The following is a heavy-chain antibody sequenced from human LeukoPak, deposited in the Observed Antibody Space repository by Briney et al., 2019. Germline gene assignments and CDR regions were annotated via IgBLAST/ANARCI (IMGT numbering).Heavy chain of an antibody. CDR2: INAGNGNT. J-gene: IGHJ4*02. CDR1: GYTFTSYA. D-gene: IGHD6-19*01. CDR3: ARELYGSSGWYYFDY. V-gene: IGHV1-3*01. Sequence: ASVKVSCKASGYTFTSYAMHWVRQAPGQRLEWMGWINAGNGNTKYSQKFQGRVTITRDTSVSTAYMELSSLRSEDTAVYYCARELYGSSGWYYFDYWGQGTLVTVSS.